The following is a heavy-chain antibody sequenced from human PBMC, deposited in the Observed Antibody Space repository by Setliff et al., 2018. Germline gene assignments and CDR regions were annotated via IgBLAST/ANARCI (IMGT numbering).Heavy chain of an antibody. D-gene: IGHD3-3*01. CDR3: ARVSLKTYYDFWSGYYDRYFDY. J-gene: IGHJ4*02. Sequence: SETLSLTCAVYGGSFSGYYWSWIRQPPGKGLEWIGEINHSGSTNYIPSLKSRVTISVDTSKNQFSLKLSSVTAADTAVYYCARVSLKTYYDFWSGYYDRYFDYWGQGTLVTVST. CDR2: INHSGST. CDR1: GGSFSGYY. V-gene: IGHV4-34*01.